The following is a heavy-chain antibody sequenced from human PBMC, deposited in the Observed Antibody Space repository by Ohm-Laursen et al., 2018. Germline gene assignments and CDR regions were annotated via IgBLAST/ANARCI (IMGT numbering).Heavy chain of an antibody. Sequence: SLRLSCAASGFTFDDYAMHWVRQAPGKGLEWVSGISWNSGSIAYADSVKGRFSISRDNAKNSLYLQMNSLRTEDTAKYYCARSAGLEMATIIDYWGQGTLVTVSS. CDR1: GFTFDDYA. D-gene: IGHD5-24*01. CDR2: ISWNSGSI. J-gene: IGHJ4*02. V-gene: IGHV3-9*01. CDR3: ARSAGLEMATIIDY.